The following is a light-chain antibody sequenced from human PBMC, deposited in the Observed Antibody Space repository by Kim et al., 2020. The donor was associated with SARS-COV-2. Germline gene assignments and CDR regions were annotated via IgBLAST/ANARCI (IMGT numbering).Light chain of an antibody. CDR3: QTWGTGIWV. Sequence: QLVLTQSPSASASLGASVKLTYTLSSGHSSNPIAWHQQQAEKGPRYLMTLNSDGSHSKGDGIPDRFSGSSSGAERYLTISGLQSDDEADYYCQTWGTGIWVFGGGTTLTVL. V-gene: IGLV4-69*01. CDR2: LNSDGSH. J-gene: IGLJ3*02. CDR1: SGHSSNP.